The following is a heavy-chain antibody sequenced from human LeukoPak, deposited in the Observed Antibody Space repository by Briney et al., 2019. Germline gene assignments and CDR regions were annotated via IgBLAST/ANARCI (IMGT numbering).Heavy chain of an antibody. Sequence: ASVKVSCKASGYTFTSYYMHWVRQAPGQGLEWMGIINPSGGSTSYAQKFQGRVTMTTDTSTSTAYMELRSLRSDDTAVYYCARVYSGYDLGYFDYWGQGTLVTVSS. CDR3: ARVYSGYDLGYFDY. D-gene: IGHD5-12*01. V-gene: IGHV1-46*01. CDR1: GYTFTSYY. CDR2: INPSGGST. J-gene: IGHJ4*02.